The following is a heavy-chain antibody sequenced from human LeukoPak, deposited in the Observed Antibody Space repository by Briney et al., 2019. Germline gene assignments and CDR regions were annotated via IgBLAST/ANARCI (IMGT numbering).Heavy chain of an antibody. CDR3: ARDSNFWSGYMI. D-gene: IGHD3-3*01. CDR2: VYYSGST. J-gene: IGHJ4*02. CDR1: GGSISTYY. Sequence: SETLSLTCTVSGGSISTYYWSWIRQPPGKGLEWIGYVYYSGSTNYNPSLMGRVTMSVDTSKNQFSLKLSSVTAADTAVYYCARDSNFWSGYMIWGQGTLVTVSS. V-gene: IGHV4-59*12.